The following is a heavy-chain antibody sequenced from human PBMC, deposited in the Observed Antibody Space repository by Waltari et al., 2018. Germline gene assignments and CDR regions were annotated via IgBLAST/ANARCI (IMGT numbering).Heavy chain of an antibody. CDR3: ARVWELPPIFDY. V-gene: IGHV4-61*09. CDR2: SYTSGST. CDR1: GGPISSGRYY. J-gene: IGHJ4*02. D-gene: IGHD1-26*01. Sequence: QVQLQESGPGLVKPSQTLSLTCTVSGGPISSGRYYWSWLRQPDGKGLEWIGYSYTSGSTNYNPSLKSRVTISVDTSKNQFSQKLSSLTAADTAVYYCARVWELPPIFDYWGQGTLVTVSS.